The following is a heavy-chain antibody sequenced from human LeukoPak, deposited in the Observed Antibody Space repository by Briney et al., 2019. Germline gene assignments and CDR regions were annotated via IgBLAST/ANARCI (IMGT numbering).Heavy chain of an antibody. Sequence: GGSLRLSCAASGFTFDDYGTSWVRQAPGKGLEWVSGINWNAGSTGYADSVRGRFTISRDNAKNSLFLQMNSLRAEDTALYYCARARGSGPYDAFDIWGQGTMVTVSS. D-gene: IGHD6-19*01. CDR3: ARARGSGPYDAFDI. CDR2: INWNAGST. CDR1: GFTFDDYG. J-gene: IGHJ3*02. V-gene: IGHV3-20*04.